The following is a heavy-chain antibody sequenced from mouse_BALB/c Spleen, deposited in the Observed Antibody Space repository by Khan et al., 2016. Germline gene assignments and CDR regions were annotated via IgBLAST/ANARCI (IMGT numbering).Heavy chain of an antibody. J-gene: IGHJ3*01. CDR1: GFNIKDTY. V-gene: IGHV14-3*02. CDR3: APLEGH. Sequence: EVKLEESGAELVKPGASVKLSCTASGFNIKDTYMHWVKQRPEQGLEWIGRIDPANGNTKYDPKFQGKATIPADTSSNTAYLQLSSLTSEDTAVYYCAPLEGHWGQGTLVTVSA. CDR2: IDPANGNT.